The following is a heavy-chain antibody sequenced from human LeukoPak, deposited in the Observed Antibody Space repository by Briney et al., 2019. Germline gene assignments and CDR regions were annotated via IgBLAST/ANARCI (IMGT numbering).Heavy chain of an antibody. CDR1: GGSISSSSYY. CDR3: ATFGVPAAIDY. J-gene: IGHJ4*02. V-gene: IGHV4-39*01. D-gene: IGHD6-13*01. CDR2: IYHRGST. Sequence: PSETLSLTCTVSGGSISSSSYYWGWIRQPPGKGLEWIGSIYHRGSTHYNPSLKSRVTISVDTSKNQFSLKLSSVTAADTAVYYCATFGVPAAIDYWGQGTLVIVSS.